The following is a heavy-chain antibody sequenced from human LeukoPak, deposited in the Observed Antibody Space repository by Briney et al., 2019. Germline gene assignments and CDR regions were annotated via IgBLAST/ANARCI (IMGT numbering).Heavy chain of an antibody. V-gene: IGHV4-61*02. D-gene: IGHD2-2*01. Sequence: SETLSLTCTVSGGSISSGSYYWSWIRQPAGKGLEWIGRIYTSGTTNYNPSLKSRVTISVDTSKNQFTLKLSSVTAADTAVYYCARARGYCSSTSCYQRGPFDYWGQGTLVTVSS. CDR3: ARARGYCSSTSCYQRGPFDY. CDR1: GGSISSGSYY. CDR2: IYTSGTT. J-gene: IGHJ4*02.